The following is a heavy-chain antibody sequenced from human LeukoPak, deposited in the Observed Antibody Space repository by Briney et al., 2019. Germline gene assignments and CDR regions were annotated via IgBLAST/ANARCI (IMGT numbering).Heavy chain of an antibody. Sequence: ASVKVSFKASGYTFTDYYMHWVRQAPGQGLEWMGWINANRGGTNYAQKFQGRVTMTRDTSISTAYMELSRLRSDDTAVYYCARIYCSSTSCYYFDYWGQGTLVTVPS. D-gene: IGHD2-2*01. CDR3: ARIYCSSTSCYYFDY. CDR2: INANRGGT. V-gene: IGHV1-2*02. J-gene: IGHJ4*02. CDR1: GYTFTDYY.